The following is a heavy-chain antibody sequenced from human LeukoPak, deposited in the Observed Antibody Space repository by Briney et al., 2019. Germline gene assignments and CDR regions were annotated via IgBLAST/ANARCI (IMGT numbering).Heavy chain of an antibody. Sequence: GGSLRLSCAASGFTFSSYAMSWVRRAPGKGLEWVSAISGSGGSTYYADSVKGRFTISRDNSKNTLYLQMNSLRAEDTAVYYCAKADPSSGYWDDAFDIWGQGTMVTVSS. J-gene: IGHJ3*02. D-gene: IGHD3-22*01. CDR3: AKADPSSGYWDDAFDI. CDR1: GFTFSSYA. V-gene: IGHV3-23*01. CDR2: ISGSGGST.